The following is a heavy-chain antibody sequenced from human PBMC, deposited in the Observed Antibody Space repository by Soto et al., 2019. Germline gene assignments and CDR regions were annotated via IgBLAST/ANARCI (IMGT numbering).Heavy chain of an antibody. CDR2: INHLGSI. J-gene: IGHJ6*03. Sequence: PWETLSLTCVVSGGSFSDYFWSWIRQPPGMALEWIGEINHLGSINYNPSLKSRVTMSVDTSKNQFSLTLNSVTAADTATYYCARGGISHWAYFYYMDVWDRGTTVT. V-gene: IGHV4-34*01. D-gene: IGHD2-21*01. CDR3: ARGGISHWAYFYYMDV. CDR1: GGSFSDYF.